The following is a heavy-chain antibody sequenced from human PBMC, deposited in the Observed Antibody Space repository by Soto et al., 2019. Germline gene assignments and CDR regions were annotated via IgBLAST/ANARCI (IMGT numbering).Heavy chain of an antibody. Sequence: PGGSLRLSCAASGFTFSSYSMNWVRQAPGKGLEWVSYISSSSSTIYYADSVKGRFTISRDNAKNSLYLQMNSLRAEDTAVYYCARDKGLMSGYDLDYYYYGMDVWGQGTTVTVSS. D-gene: IGHD5-12*01. J-gene: IGHJ6*02. CDR1: GFTFSSYS. V-gene: IGHV3-48*01. CDR2: ISSSSSTI. CDR3: ARDKGLMSGYDLDYYYYGMDV.